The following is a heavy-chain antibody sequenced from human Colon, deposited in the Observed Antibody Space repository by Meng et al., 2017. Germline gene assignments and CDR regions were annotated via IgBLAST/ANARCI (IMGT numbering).Heavy chain of an antibody. CDR3: ARYFYDSRGVTWFDP. V-gene: IGHV4-31*03. D-gene: IGHD3-22*01. J-gene: IGHJ5*02. CDR1: GGSISSGDYY. CDR2: FYFSGNT. Sequence: QVQLQGPGPGLVKPSQTLTLTCTVSGGSISSGDYYWSWSRQHPGKGLEWIGYFYFSGNTYYNPSLKSRVSISVDTSKNRFSLNLSSVTAADTAVYYCARYFYDSRGVTWFDPWGQGTLVTVSS.